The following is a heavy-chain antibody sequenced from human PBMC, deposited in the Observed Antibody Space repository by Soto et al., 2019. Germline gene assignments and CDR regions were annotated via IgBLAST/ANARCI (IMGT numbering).Heavy chain of an antibody. Sequence: XSVKVSCKASGCTFTCHYMHLVRQAPGQGLEWLGWINPHSGDTTYSQRFQGRVTMTRDTSISTAYMELSRLRFDDTAVYYCDPVVRGVTLDDWGQGTLVTLSS. CDR1: GCTFTCHY. D-gene: IGHD3-10*01. J-gene: IGHJ4*02. CDR2: INPHSGDT. V-gene: IGHV1-2*02. CDR3: DPVVRGVTLDD.